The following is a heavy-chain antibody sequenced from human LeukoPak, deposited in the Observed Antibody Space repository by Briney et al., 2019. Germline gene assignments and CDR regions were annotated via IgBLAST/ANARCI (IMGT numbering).Heavy chain of an antibody. CDR1: GFTFSSYS. J-gene: IGHJ6*02. CDR2: ISSSSSYI. CDR3: ARDLCSAAAGTDYYYYYGMDV. D-gene: IGHD6-13*01. Sequence: GGSLRLSCAASGFTFSSYSMNWVRQAPGKGLEWVSSISSSSSYIYYADSVKGRFTISRDNAKNSLYLQMNSLRAEDTAVYYCARDLCSAAAGTDYYYYYGMDVWGQGTTVTVSS. V-gene: IGHV3-21*01.